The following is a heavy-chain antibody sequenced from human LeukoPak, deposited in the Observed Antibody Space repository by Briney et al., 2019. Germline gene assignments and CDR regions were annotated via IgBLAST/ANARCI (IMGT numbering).Heavy chain of an antibody. CDR3: ARGSYYDILHAFDI. J-gene: IGHJ3*02. CDR2: IYHSGST. D-gene: IGHD3-9*01. Sequence: SETLSLTCAVSGGSISSGGYSWSWIRQPPGKGLEWIGYIYHSGSTYYNPSLKSRVTISVDRSKNQSSLKLSSVTAADTAVYYCARGSYYDILHAFDIWGQGTMVTVSS. V-gene: IGHV4-30-2*01. CDR1: GGSISSGGYS.